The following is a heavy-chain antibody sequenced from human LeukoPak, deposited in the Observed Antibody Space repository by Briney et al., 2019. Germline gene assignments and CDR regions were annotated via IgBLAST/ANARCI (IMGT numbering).Heavy chain of an antibody. D-gene: IGHD2-2*01. CDR1: GFTFRSYG. CDR2: ISYDGCNK. CDR3: AKDAPYQLPDYYYYGMDV. V-gene: IGHV3-30*18. Sequence: GGSLRLSRAACGFTFRSYGMHWVRQAAGRGVEGVAVISYDGCNKYYADSVKGRFTISRENSKNTLYLQMNTLRAEDTAVYYCAKDAPYQLPDYYYYGMDVWGHGTTVTVSS. J-gene: IGHJ6*02.